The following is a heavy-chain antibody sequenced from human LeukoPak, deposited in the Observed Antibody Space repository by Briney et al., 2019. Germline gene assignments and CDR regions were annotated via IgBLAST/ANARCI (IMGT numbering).Heavy chain of an antibody. Sequence: GGSLRLSCAASGFTFSSYEMNWVRQAPGKGLEWVSYISSSGSTIYYADSVKGRFTISRDNSKNTLYLQMNSLRADDTAVYYCARGGAARFDYWGQGTLVTVSS. CDR2: ISSSGSTI. D-gene: IGHD5-18*01. J-gene: IGHJ4*02. CDR3: ARGGAARFDY. V-gene: IGHV3-48*03. CDR1: GFTFSSYE.